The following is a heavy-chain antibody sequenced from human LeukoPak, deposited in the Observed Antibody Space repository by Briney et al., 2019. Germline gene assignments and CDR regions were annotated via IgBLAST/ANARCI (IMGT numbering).Heavy chain of an antibody. J-gene: IGHJ6*02. CDR1: GGSISSYY. D-gene: IGHD3-22*01. V-gene: IGHV4-59*01. CDR3: ARTPTATDSSGHGYYYYGMDV. CDR2: IYYSGST. Sequence: SETLSLTCTVSGGSISSYYWSWIRQPPGKGLEWIGYIYYSGSTNYNPSLKSRVTISVDTSKNQFSLKLSSVTAADTAVYYCARTPTATDSSGHGYYYYGMDVWGQGTTVTVSS.